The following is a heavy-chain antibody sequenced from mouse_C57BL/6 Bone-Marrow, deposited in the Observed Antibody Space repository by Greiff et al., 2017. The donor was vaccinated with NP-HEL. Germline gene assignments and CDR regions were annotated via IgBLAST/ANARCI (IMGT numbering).Heavy chain of an antibody. J-gene: IGHJ2*01. V-gene: IGHV6-6*01. CDR1: GFTFSDAW. Sequence: EVQLQESGGGLVQPGGSMKLSCAASGFTFSDAWMDWVRQSPEKGLEWVAEIRNKANNHATYYAESVKGRFTISRDDSKSSVYLQMNSLRAEDTGIYYCTRGGLPYFDYWGQGTTLTVSS. CDR2: IRNKANNHAT. CDR3: TRGGLPYFDY. D-gene: IGHD2-4*01.